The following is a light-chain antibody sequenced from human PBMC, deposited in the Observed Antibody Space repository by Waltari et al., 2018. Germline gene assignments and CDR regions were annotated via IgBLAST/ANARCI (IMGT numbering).Light chain of an antibody. CDR2: AAS. Sequence: DVKMSEAPSSMFASVEDRVTYTCRASQRISSYLNWYQQKPGKAPKLLICAASSLQSEVPSRFSGGASGTDFTLTIGSLQPEDFATYYCQQTYTTPRTFGQGTKVEIK. CDR1: QRISSY. V-gene: IGKV1-39*01. CDR3: QQTYTTPRT. J-gene: IGKJ1*01.